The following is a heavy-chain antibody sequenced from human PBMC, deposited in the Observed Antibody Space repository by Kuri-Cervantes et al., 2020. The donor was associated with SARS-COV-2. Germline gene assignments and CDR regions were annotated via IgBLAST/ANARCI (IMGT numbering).Heavy chain of an antibody. D-gene: IGHD6-19*01. Sequence: LSLTCAVSGGSISSSNWWSWVRQAPGKGLEWVSVIYSGGSTYYADSVKGRFTISRDNSKNTLYLQMNSLRAEDTAVYYCARSIIAVAGFGGRDYWGQGTLVTVSS. V-gene: IGHV3-53*01. CDR3: ARSIIAVAGFGGRDY. CDR2: IYSGGST. CDR1: GGSISSSNW. J-gene: IGHJ4*02.